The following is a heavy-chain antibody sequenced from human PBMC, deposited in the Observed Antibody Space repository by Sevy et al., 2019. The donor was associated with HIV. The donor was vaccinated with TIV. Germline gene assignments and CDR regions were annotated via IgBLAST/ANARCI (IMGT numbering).Heavy chain of an antibody. CDR2: ISGGGATI. V-gene: IGHV3-11*01. CDR3: ARDPFHFLRGCF. Sequence: GGSLRLSCAASGLALSDYYMAWIRQAPGKGLEWVSYISGGGATIYYADSVKGRFTISRDNAKATLHLQMNSLRVDDTPVYFCARDPFHFLRGCFWGQGTQVTVSS. CDR1: GLALSDYY. J-gene: IGHJ4*02. D-gene: IGHD3-10*01.